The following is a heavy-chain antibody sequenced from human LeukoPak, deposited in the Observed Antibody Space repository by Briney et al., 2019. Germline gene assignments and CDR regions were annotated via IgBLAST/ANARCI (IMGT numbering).Heavy chain of an antibody. CDR1: SVSISSCSYY. D-gene: IGHD6-19*01. CDR3: ARDRAITGGAVAGPFDY. Sequence: SETLSLTCTVSSVSISSCSYYWGWIRQPPGKGLEWIGSIYCGGSTYYNPSLKSRVIISVDTSKNQFSLKLSSVTAADTAVYYCARDRAITGGAVAGPFDYWGQGTLVTVSS. V-gene: IGHV4-39*07. CDR2: IYCGGST. J-gene: IGHJ4*02.